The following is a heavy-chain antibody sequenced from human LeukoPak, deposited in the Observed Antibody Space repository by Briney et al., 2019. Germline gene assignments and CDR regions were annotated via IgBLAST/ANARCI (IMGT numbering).Heavy chain of an antibody. D-gene: IGHD3-3*01. CDR1: GYTFTNYD. Sequence: ASVKVSCKASGYTFTNYDVNWVRQATGQGLEWIGWMNPINGNTAYVQKFQGRVTLTRDTSRDTAYMDLSSLGPDDTAVYFCARGISSRQIGYYFMDVWGKGTTVTVSS. V-gene: IGHV1-8*01. J-gene: IGHJ6*03. CDR3: ARGISSRQIGYYFMDV. CDR2: MNPINGNT.